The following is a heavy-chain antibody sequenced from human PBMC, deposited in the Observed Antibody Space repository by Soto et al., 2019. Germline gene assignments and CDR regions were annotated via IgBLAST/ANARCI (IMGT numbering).Heavy chain of an antibody. CDR2: IYYSGST. CDR1: GGSISSSNW. CDR3: ARDRWSSTSGSINWFDP. D-gene: IGHD2-2*01. J-gene: IGHJ5*02. Sequence: HSETLSLTCAVSGGSISSSNWWSWVRPPPGKGLEWIGEIYYSGSTNYNPSLKSRVTISVDTSKNQFSLKLSSVTAADTAVYYCARDRWSSTSGSINWFDPWGQGTLVTVSS. V-gene: IGHV4-4*02.